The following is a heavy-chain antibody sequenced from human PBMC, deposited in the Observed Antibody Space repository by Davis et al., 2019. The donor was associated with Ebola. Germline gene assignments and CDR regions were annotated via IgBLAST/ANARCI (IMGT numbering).Heavy chain of an antibody. J-gene: IGHJ4*02. V-gene: IGHV1-46*02. CDR3: ARGRGHYESSGGDF. CDR1: GYTFNSYY. Sequence: ASVKVSCKASGYTFNSYYIHRVRQAPGQGLEWMGIINPSGGSTTYAQKFQGRVTMTRDTSTRTVYMELSSLRSEDTAVYYCARGRGHYESSGGDFWGQGTLVTVSS. CDR2: INPSGGST. D-gene: IGHD3-22*01.